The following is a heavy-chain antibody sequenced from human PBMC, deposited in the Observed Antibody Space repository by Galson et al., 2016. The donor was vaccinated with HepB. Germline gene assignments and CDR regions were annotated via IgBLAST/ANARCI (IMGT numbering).Heavy chain of an antibody. CDR3: ARGAYYGDY. CDR2: IYFSGNT. J-gene: IGHJ4*02. D-gene: IGHD3-10*01. CDR1: GGSISSAVYY. Sequence: TLSLTCSVSGGSISSAVYYWSWIRQHPGNGLEWIGYIYFSGNTYPNPSLNGRVTISMYTSNNQFSLKLGSVTAADPAGFYCARGAYYGDYWGQGTLVTVSS. V-gene: IGHV4-31*03.